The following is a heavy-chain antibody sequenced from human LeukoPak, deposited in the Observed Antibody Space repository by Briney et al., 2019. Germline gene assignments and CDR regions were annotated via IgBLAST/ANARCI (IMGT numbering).Heavy chain of an antibody. CDR2: INPNSGGT. J-gene: IGHJ5*02. CDR3: ARDFGYDSPLIYNWFDP. CDR1: GYTFTGYY. D-gene: IGHD3-22*01. V-gene: IGHV1-2*02. Sequence: RASVKVSCKASGYTFTGYYMHWVRQAPGQGLEWMGWINPNSGGTNYAQKFQGRVTMTRDTSISTAYMELSRLRPDDTAVYYCARDFGYDSPLIYNWFDPWGQGTLVTVSS.